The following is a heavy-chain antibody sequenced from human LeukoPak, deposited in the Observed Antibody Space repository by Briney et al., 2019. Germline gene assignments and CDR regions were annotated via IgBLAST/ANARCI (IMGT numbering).Heavy chain of an antibody. CDR3: ARGGYNSGYDY. D-gene: IGHD6-19*01. CDR2: INTDGRTT. CDR1: GFTISGYW. Sequence: QPGGSLRLSCAASGFTISGYWMHWVRQAPGKGLVWVSHINTDGRTTIYADSVKGRFTISRDNAKNTLYLQMNSLRVEDTAVYFCARGGYNSGYDYWGQGTLVTVSS. J-gene: IGHJ4*02. V-gene: IGHV3-74*01.